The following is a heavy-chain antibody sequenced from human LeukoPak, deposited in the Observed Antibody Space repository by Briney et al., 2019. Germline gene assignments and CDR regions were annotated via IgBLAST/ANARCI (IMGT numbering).Heavy chain of an antibody. V-gene: IGHV1-8*01. CDR1: GYTFTNFD. Sequence: ASMKVSCKASGYTFTNFDINWVRQATGQGLEWMGWMNPNTGNAGYAQKFQDRVTITWDASISTAYMDLSSLRSEDTAVYYCARVGYSNSYDYWGQETQVTVSS. CDR3: ARVGYSNSYDY. J-gene: IGHJ4*02. D-gene: IGHD1-26*01. CDR2: MNPNTGNA.